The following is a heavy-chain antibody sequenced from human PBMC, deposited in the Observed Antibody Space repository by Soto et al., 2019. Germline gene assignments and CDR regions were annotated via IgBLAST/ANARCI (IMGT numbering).Heavy chain of an antibody. J-gene: IGHJ6*03. CDR1: GGSISSYY. V-gene: IGHV4-59*01. CDR2: IYYSGST. CDR3: ARVDRFRGYYYYMDV. D-gene: IGHD3-22*01. Sequence: PSETLSLTCTVSGGSISSYYWSWIRQPPGKGLEWIGYIYYSGSTNYNPSLKSRVTISVDTSKNQFSLKLSSVTAADTAVYYRARVDRFRGYYYYMDVWGKGTTVTVSS.